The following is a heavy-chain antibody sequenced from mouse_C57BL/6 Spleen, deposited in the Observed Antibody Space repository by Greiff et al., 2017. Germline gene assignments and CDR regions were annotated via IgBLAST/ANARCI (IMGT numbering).Heavy chain of an antibody. Sequence: EVKLQQSGPELVKPGASVKISCKASGYSFTDYNMNWVKQSNGKSLEWIGVINPNYGTTSYNQKFKGKATLTVDQSSSTAYMQLNSLTSEDSAVYYGAGANRALGDYFDYWGQGTTLTVSS. CDR3: AGANRALGDYFDY. CDR2: INPNYGTT. J-gene: IGHJ2*01. V-gene: IGHV1-39*01. CDR1: GYSFTDYN. D-gene: IGHD4-1*01.